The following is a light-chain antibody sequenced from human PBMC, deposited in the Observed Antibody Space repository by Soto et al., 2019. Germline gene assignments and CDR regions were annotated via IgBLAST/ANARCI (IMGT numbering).Light chain of an antibody. V-gene: IGKV3-15*01. J-gene: IGKJ1*01. CDR3: QQYKNWPPWT. CDR2: GAS. CDR1: QSVSSK. Sequence: IVMTQFPANRSLSPGERATLSCSASQSVSSKLAWYQQKPGQAPRLLIYGASTRATGIPARFSGSGSGTEFTLTISSLQPEDFAVYYGQQYKNWPPWTFGQGTKVDIK.